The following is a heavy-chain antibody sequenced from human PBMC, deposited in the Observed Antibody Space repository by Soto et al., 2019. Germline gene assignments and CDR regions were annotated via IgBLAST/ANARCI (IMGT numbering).Heavy chain of an antibody. CDR1: GGTFSSYA. D-gene: IGHD4-17*01. CDR2: IIPIFGTA. J-gene: IGHJ6*02. Sequence: EASVKVSCKASGGTFSSYAISWVRQAPGQGLEWMGGIIPIFGTANYAQKFQGRVTITADESTSTAYMELSSLRSEDTAVYYCARGPVYGPGGMDVWGQGTTVTVSS. V-gene: IGHV1-69*13. CDR3: ARGPVYGPGGMDV.